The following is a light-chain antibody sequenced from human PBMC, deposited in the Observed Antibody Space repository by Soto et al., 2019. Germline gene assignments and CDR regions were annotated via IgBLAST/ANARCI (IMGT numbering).Light chain of an antibody. J-gene: IGKJ4*01. V-gene: IGKV1-27*01. CDR3: QKINRPPIS. CDR1: QGLGNY. CDR2: SAS. Sequence: DMQMTQSPPSLSAFVGDRVTITCRASQGLGNYLAWYQQKPGKAPKLLIYSASVLQSGVPSRFSGSGSGTDFTLTINGLQPEDGATYYCQKINRPPISLGGGTKVDI.